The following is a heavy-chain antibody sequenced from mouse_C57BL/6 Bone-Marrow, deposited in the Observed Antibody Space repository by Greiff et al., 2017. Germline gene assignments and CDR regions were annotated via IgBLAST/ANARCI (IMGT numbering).Heavy chain of an antibody. D-gene: IGHD2-1*01. CDR1: GYTFTSYW. CDR2: IYPRSGNT. J-gene: IGHJ4*01. V-gene: IGHV1-81*01. Sequence: QVQLQQPGAELVKPGASVKLSCKASGYTFTSYWMHWVKQRPGRGLEWIGEIYPRSGNTYYNEKFKGKATLTADKSSSTAYMELRSLTSEDSAVYFCARWGGRGNYVFYAMDYWGQGTSVTVSA. CDR3: ARWGGRGNYVFYAMDY.